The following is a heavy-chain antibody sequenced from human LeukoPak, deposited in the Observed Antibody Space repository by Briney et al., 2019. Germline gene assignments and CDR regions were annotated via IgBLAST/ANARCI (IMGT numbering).Heavy chain of an antibody. Sequence: SETLSLTCTVSGGSISSYYWSWIRQPPGKGLEWIGYIYYSGSTNYNRSLKSRVTISVDTSKNQFSLKLSSVTAADTALYYCARHDIAVAGTGGVDYWGQGTLVTVSS. V-gene: IGHV4-59*08. CDR3: ARHDIAVAGTGGVDY. D-gene: IGHD6-19*01. CDR1: GGSISSYY. CDR2: IYYSGST. J-gene: IGHJ4*02.